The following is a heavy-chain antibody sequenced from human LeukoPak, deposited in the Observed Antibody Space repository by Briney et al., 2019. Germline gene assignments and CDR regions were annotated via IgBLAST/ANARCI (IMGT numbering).Heavy chain of an antibody. CDR1: GGSISSYY. CDR3: AREGGCGYSYGCFDY. D-gene: IGHD5-18*01. J-gene: IGHJ4*02. Sequence: SETLSLTCTVSGGSISSYYWSWIRQPPGKGLEWIGYIYYSGSTNYNPSLKSGVTISVDTSKNQFSLKLSSVTAADTAVYYCAREGGCGYSYGCFDYWGQGTLVTVSS. V-gene: IGHV4-59*01. CDR2: IYYSGST.